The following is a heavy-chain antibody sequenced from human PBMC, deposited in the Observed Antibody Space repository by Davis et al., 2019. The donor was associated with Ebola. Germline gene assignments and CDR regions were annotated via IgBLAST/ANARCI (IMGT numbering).Heavy chain of an antibody. D-gene: IGHD5-18*01. J-gene: IGHJ6*02. Sequence: ASVTVSCKASGYTFTSYYMHWVRQAPGQGLEWMGLINPSGGSTSYAQKFQGRVTMTRDTSISTAYMELSRLRSDDTAVYNCAREQYSYGSVYYYGMDVWGQGTTVTVSS. CDR1: GYTFTSYY. CDR3: AREQYSYGSVYYYGMDV. CDR2: INPSGGST. V-gene: IGHV1-46*01.